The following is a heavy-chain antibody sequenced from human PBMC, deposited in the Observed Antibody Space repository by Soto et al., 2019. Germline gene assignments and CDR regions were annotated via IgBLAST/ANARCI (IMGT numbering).Heavy chain of an antibody. CDR3: TSSLGDYRYLDS. J-gene: IGHJ4*02. V-gene: IGHV3-72*01. CDR1: GYTFSDHH. CDR2: CRNKAYSHTT. Sequence: EVQLVESGGGLVQPGGSLRLSCAASGYTFSDHHMDWVRQAPGEGLEWVARCRNKAYSHTTEYAASVKGRFTISRDNSKRSLYLQRDSLSADDTAVYYCTSSLGDYRYLDSWVKAALVTVSS. D-gene: IGHD4-17*01.